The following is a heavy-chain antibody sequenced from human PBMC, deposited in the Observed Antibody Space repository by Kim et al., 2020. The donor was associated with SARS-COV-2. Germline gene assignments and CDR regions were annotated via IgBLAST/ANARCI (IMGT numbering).Heavy chain of an antibody. CDR1: GFTFSRYW. CDR3: AREPPYA. Sequence: GGSLRLSCAASGFTFSRYWMSWVRQAPGKGLEWVANINQDGSEKYYVDSVKGRFIISRDNAKNSLYLQMNSLRAEDTAVYYCAREPPYAWGQGTLVTVSS. D-gene: IGHD2-8*01. V-gene: IGHV3-7*03. J-gene: IGHJ4*02. CDR2: INQDGSEK.